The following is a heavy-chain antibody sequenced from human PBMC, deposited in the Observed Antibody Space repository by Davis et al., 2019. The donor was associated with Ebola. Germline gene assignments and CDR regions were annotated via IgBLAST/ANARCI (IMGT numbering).Heavy chain of an antibody. J-gene: IGHJ4*02. V-gene: IGHV4-61*08. Sequence: MPSETLSLTCTVSGGSISSGDYYWSWIRQPPGKGLEWIGYIYYSGSTNYNPSLKSRVTVSVDTSKNQFSLKLSSVTAADTAVYYCAREYSKTFADYWGQGTLVTVSS. CDR3: AREYSKTFADY. CDR2: IYYSGST. CDR1: GGSISSGDYY. D-gene: IGHD3-16*01.